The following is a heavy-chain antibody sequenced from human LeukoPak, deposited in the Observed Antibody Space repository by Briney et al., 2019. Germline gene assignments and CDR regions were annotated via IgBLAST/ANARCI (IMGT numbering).Heavy chain of an antibody. Sequence: GGSLRLSCAASGFTFSSYWMHWVRQAPGKGLVWVSRIKTDGSSTSYADSVKGRFTISRDNAKNSLYLQMNSLRADDTALYYCAKDKGYYYDSSGYSNFDYWGQGTLVTVSS. V-gene: IGHV3-74*01. CDR2: IKTDGSST. D-gene: IGHD3-22*01. CDR1: GFTFSSYW. CDR3: AKDKGYYYDSSGYSNFDY. J-gene: IGHJ4*02.